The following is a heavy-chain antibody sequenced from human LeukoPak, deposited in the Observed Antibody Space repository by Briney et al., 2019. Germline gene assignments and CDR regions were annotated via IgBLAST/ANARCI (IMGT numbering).Heavy chain of an antibody. D-gene: IGHD2-2*01. V-gene: IGHV4-39*01. CDR1: GGSISSSSYC. Sequence: SETLSLTCTVSGGSISSSSYCWGWIRQPPGKGLEWIGSIYYSGSTYYNPSLKSRVTISVDTSKNQFSLKLSSVTAADTAVYYCARQLGYCSSTSCYADKVDYWGQGTLVTVSS. CDR3: ARQLGYCSSTSCYADKVDY. J-gene: IGHJ4*02. CDR2: IYYSGST.